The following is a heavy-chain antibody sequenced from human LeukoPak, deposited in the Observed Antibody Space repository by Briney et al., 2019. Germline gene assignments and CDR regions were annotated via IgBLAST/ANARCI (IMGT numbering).Heavy chain of an antibody. J-gene: IGHJ4*02. CDR1: GGTFSSYA. CDR3: ARDPADDYYGSGSTGDY. Sequence: SVKVSCKASGGTFSSYAISWVRQAPGQGLEWMGGINPIFGTANYAQKFQGRVTITADKSTSTAYMELSSLRSEDTAVYYCARDPADDYYGSGSTGDYWGQRTLGTVSS. D-gene: IGHD3-10*01. V-gene: IGHV1-69*06. CDR2: INPIFGTA.